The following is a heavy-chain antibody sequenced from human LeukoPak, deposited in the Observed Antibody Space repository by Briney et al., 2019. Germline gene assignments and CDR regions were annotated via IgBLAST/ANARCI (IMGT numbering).Heavy chain of an antibody. J-gene: IGHJ5*02. CDR2: IIPIFGTA. CDR3: ARVVVPAAIVGWFDP. D-gene: IGHD2-2*02. CDR1: GGTFSSYA. Sequence: GSSVKVSCKASGGTFSSYAISWVRQAPGQGLEWMGGIIPIFGTANYAQKFQGRVTITADKSTSTAYMELSSLRSEDTAVYYCARVVVPAAIVGWFDPWGQGTLVTVSS. V-gene: IGHV1-69*06.